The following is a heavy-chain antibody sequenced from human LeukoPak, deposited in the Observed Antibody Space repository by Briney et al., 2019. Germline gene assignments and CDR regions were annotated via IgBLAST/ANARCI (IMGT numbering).Heavy chain of an antibody. CDR2: IYYSGST. Sequence: SETLSLTCTVSGGSISSYYWSWIRQPPGKGLEWIGYIYYSGSTNHNPSLKSRVTISVDTSKNQFSLKLSSVTAADTAVYYCARNGYSYGPGWDYWGQGTLVTVSS. CDR1: GGSISSYY. CDR3: ARNGYSYGPGWDY. J-gene: IGHJ4*02. D-gene: IGHD5-18*01. V-gene: IGHV4-59*01.